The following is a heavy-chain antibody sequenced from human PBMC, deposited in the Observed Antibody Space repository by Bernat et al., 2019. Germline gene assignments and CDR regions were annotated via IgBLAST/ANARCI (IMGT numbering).Heavy chain of an antibody. CDR3: ARVFSNYYDSSGYYSRDYYYGMDV. J-gene: IGHJ6*02. V-gene: IGHV3-21*04. D-gene: IGHD3-22*01. Sequence: EVQLVESGGGLVKPGGSLRLSCAASGFTFSSYSMNWVRQAPGKGLEWVSSISSSSSYIYYADSVKGRFTISRDNAKNSLYLQMNSLRAEDTAVYYCARVFSNYYDSSGYYSRDYYYGMDVWGQGTTVTVSS. CDR2: ISSSSSYI. CDR1: GFTFSSYS.